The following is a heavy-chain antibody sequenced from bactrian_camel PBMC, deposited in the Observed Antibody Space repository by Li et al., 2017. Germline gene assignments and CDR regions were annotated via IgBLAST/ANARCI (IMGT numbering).Heavy chain of an antibody. CDR1: GYTNNWRY. D-gene: IGHD2*01. CDR2: ILSGAKST. J-gene: IGHJ4*01. Sequence: HVQLVESGGGSVQAGGSLRLSCQASGYTNNWRYIGWFRQAPGKEREGLAAILSGAKSTVYAASVKGRFTISEDRYTRTLYLDMNSLKPEDTAEYFCAARGRAGCTLGHYFHYWGQGTQVTVS. V-gene: IGHV3S63*01. CDR3: AARGRAGCTLGHYFHY.